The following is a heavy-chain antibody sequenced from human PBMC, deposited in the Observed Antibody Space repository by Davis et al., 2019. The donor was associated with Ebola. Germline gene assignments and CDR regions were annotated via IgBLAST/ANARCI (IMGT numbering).Heavy chain of an antibody. Sequence: SVKVSCKASGGTFSSYAISWVRQAPGQGLEWMGGIIPIFGTANYAQKFQGRVTITADESTSTAYMELSSLRSEDTAVYYCARDPPAADFGWFDPWGQGTLVTVSS. J-gene: IGHJ5*02. V-gene: IGHV1-69*13. D-gene: IGHD6-13*01. CDR2: IIPIFGTA. CDR1: GGTFSSYA. CDR3: ARDPPAADFGWFDP.